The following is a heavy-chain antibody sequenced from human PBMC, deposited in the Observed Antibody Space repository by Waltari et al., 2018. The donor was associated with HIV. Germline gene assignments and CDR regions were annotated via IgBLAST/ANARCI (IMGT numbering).Heavy chain of an antibody. D-gene: IGHD1-1*01. V-gene: IGHV3-21*01. CDR2: ISKSGYYV. Sequence: DVQLVESGGGLVKPGQSLRLSCIASGFKFDIFTMTWVRQAPGGGLEWGASISKSGYYVYYSDSLKGRVTISRDNAKKSLLLQVNSLTADDTGLYFCVRDRTSETTGDFDSWGQGVPVFVSS. CDR1: GFKFDIFT. CDR3: VRDRTSETTGDFDS. J-gene: IGHJ4*02.